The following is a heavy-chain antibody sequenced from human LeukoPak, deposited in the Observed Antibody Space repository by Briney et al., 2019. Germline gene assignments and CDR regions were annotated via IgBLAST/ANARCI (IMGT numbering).Heavy chain of an antibody. CDR1: GFSFSTYA. CDR3: TTLRPIVVVAATGSEVRDY. J-gene: IGHJ4*02. CDR2: ISGSDPGT. D-gene: IGHD2-15*01. V-gene: IGHV3-23*01. Sequence: PGGSLRLSCAASGFSFSTYAMSWVRQIPGKGVEWVSAISGSDPGTYYADSVKGRFTISRVNSRNTLYLQMNSLKTEDTAVYYCTTLRPIVVVAATGSEVRDYWGQGTLVTVSS.